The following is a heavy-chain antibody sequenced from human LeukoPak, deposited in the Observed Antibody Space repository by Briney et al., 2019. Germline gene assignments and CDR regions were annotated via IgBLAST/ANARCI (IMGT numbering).Heavy chain of an antibody. V-gene: IGHV3-23*01. D-gene: IGHD5-18*01. Sequence: GGSLRLSCAASGFTFSSYWMSWVRQAPGKGLEWVSSISGSGGSTYYADSVKGRFTISRDNSKNTLYLQMHSLRAEDMAVYYCAKVRGYSYGEAVDIWGQGTMVTVSS. CDR1: GFTFSSYW. CDR3: AKVRGYSYGEAVDI. CDR2: ISGSGGST. J-gene: IGHJ3*02.